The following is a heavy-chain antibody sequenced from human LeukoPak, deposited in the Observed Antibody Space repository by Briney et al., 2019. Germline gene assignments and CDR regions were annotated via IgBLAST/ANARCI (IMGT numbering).Heavy chain of an antibody. J-gene: IGHJ4*02. CDR3: AIVGNSSGWYKYYFDY. CDR1: GYTFTSYD. D-gene: IGHD6-19*01. V-gene: IGHV1-8*01. CDR2: MSPNSGDT. Sequence: ASVKVSCKASGYTFTSYDFNWVRQATGQRPEWMGWMSPNSGDTGYAQKFQDRVTMTRNTSISTAYMELSSLRSDDTAVYYCAIVGNSSGWYKYYFDYWGQGTLVTVSS.